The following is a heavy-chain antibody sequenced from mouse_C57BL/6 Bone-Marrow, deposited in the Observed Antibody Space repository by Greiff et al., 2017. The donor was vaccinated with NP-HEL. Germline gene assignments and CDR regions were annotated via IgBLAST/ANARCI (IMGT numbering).Heavy chain of an antibody. Sequence: QVQLQQPGAVLVKPGASVKMSCKASGYTFTSYWITWVKQRPGQGLEWIGDIYPGSGSTNYNEKFKSKATLTVDTSSSTAYMQLSSLTSEDSAVYYCATKGGDGYGRIMDYWGQGTSVTVSS. J-gene: IGHJ4*01. CDR1: GYTFTSYW. CDR2: IYPGSGST. D-gene: IGHD2-3*01. V-gene: IGHV1-55*01. CDR3: ATKGGDGYGRIMDY.